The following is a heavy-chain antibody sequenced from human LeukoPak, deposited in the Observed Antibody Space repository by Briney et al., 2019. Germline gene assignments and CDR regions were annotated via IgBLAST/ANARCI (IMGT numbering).Heavy chain of an antibody. D-gene: IGHD1-26*01. CDR3: ATPGGGSYPAEYFQH. J-gene: IGHJ1*01. Sequence: PGGSLRLSCAASGFTFSSYGMHWVRQAPGKGLEWVAFIRYDGSNKYYADSVKGRFTISRDNSKNTLYLQMNSLRAEDTAVYYCATPGGGSYPAEYFQHWGQGTLVTVSS. CDR2: IRYDGSNK. V-gene: IGHV3-30*02. CDR1: GFTFSSYG.